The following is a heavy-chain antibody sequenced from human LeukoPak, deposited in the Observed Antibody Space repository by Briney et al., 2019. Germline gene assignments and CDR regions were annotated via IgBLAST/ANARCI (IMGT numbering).Heavy chain of an antibody. D-gene: IGHD1-26*01. Sequence: GGSLRLSCAASGFTFSSYWMHWVRHAPGKGLVWVSLINSDGSSRSYADSVKGRFTISRDNAKNTLYLQMNSLRAEDTAVYYCARDLSGSLDYWGQGTLVTVSS. CDR1: GFTFSSYW. J-gene: IGHJ4*02. CDR2: INSDGSSR. CDR3: ARDLSGSLDY. V-gene: IGHV3-74*01.